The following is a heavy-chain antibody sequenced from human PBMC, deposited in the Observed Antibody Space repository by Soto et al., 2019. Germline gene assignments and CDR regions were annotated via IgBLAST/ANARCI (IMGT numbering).Heavy chain of an antibody. V-gene: IGHV1-69*13. CDR3: ARDYNRGEGDSSGFEYSFDY. CDR1: GGTFSSYA. Sequence: ASVKVSCKASGGTFSSYAISWVQQAPGQGLEWMGGIIPIFGTANYAQKFQGRVTITADESTSTAYMELSSLRSEDTAVYYCARDYNRGEGDSSGFEYSFDYWGQGTLVTVSS. D-gene: IGHD3-22*01. J-gene: IGHJ4*01. CDR2: IIPIFGTA.